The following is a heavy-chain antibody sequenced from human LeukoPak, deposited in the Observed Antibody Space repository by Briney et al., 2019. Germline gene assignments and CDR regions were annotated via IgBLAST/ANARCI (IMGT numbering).Heavy chain of an antibody. CDR3: TRPSYDSSVSGVVY. CDR2: IRSKANSYAT. J-gene: IGHJ4*02. CDR1: GFTFSGSA. Sequence: GGSLRLSCATSGFTFSGSAIHWVRQASGKGLEWVGRIRSKANSYATTDVASVKGRFTISRDESKNTAYLQMNSLKTEDTAVYYCTRPSYDSSVSGVVYWGQGTLVTVSS. V-gene: IGHV3-73*01. D-gene: IGHD3-22*01.